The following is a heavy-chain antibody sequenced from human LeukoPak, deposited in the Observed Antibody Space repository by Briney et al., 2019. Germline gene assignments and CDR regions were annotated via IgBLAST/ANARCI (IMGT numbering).Heavy chain of an antibody. J-gene: IGHJ4*02. D-gene: IGHD2-15*01. CDR3: SRRYCSGGDCYSDY. CDR2: IRSKADTYAT. CDR1: GFTFSDSA. V-gene: IGHV3-73*01. Sequence: GGSLRLSCEASGFTFSDSAIHWVRQASGEGLEWVGRIRSKADTYATTYAASVKGRFTISRDDSKSTAYLQMNSLITEDTAVYYCSRRYCSGGDCYSDYWGQGTLVTVSS.